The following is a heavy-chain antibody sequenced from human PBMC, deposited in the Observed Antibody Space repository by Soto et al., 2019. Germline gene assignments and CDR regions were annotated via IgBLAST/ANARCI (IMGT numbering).Heavy chain of an antibody. CDR2: IIPIFGTA. CDR1: GGTFSSYA. Sequence: ASVKVSCKASGGTFSSYAISWVRQAPGQGLEWMGGIIPIFGTANYAQKFQGRVTITADESTSTAYMELSSLRSEDTAVYYCARGGYSYGYSGYWGQGTLVTVSS. V-gene: IGHV1-69*13. J-gene: IGHJ4*02. CDR3: ARGGYSYGYSGY. D-gene: IGHD5-18*01.